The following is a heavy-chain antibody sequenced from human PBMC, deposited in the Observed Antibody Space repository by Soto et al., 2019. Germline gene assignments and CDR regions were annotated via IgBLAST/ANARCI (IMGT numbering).Heavy chain of an antibody. D-gene: IGHD7-27*01. V-gene: IGHV4-59*01. J-gene: IGHJ4*02. CDR3: VRSKLGSFDE. Sequence: SETLSLTCIVSGDSISSFYWSWIRQPPGKGLEWIGYIYYIGSTNYNPSLKSRLTMSVDTSKNQFSLKLSSVTAADTAVYYCVRSKLGSFDEWGQGTLVTVSS. CDR1: GDSISSFY. CDR2: IYYIGST.